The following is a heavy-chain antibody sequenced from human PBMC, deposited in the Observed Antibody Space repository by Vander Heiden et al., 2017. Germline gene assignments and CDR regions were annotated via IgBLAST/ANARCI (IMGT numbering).Heavy chain of an antibody. CDR3: AKCSSTTYYYYYGMDV. D-gene: IGHD6-13*01. V-gene: IGHV3-23*01. J-gene: IGHJ6*02. Sequence: EVQLLESGGGLVQPGGSLRLSCAASGFTFSRYAMSWVRQAPGKGLEWVSAISGSGGSTYYADSVKGRFTISRDNSKNTLYLQMNSLRAEDTAVYYCAKCSSTTYYYYYGMDVWGQGTTVTVSS. CDR1: GFTFSRYA. CDR2: ISGSGGST.